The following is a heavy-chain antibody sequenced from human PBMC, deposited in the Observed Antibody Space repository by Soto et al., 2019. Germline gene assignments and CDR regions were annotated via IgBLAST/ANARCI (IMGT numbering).Heavy chain of an antibody. V-gene: IGHV1-69*13. CDR3: ATQYQLLYYYYYGMDI. Sequence: SVKVSCKASGGTFSSYAISWVRQAPGQGLEWMGGIIPIFGTANYAQKFQGRVRITADEYTSTAYMELSSLRSEDTAVYYCATQYQLLYYYYYGMDIWGPGTSVTVSS. D-gene: IGHD2-2*01. CDR1: GGTFSSYA. CDR2: IIPIFGTA. J-gene: IGHJ6*02.